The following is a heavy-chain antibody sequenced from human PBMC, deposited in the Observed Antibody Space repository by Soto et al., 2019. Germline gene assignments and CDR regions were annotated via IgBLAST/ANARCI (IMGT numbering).Heavy chain of an antibody. CDR1: GFTFSDYY. J-gene: IGHJ4*02. D-gene: IGHD6-6*01. V-gene: IGHV3-11*01. Sequence: SLRLSCAASGFTFSDYYISWIVQAPGKGLEWVSYISSSGSTIYYADSVKGRFTISRDNAKNSLYLQMNSLRAEDTAVYYCARDLSSSSLGYWGQGTLVTVSS. CDR3: ARDLSSSSLGY. CDR2: ISSSGSTI.